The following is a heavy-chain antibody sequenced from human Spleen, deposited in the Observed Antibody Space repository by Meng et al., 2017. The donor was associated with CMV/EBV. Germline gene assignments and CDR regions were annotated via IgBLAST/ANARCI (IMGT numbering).Heavy chain of an antibody. D-gene: IGHD3-3*01. CDR2: IYYSGIT. V-gene: IGHV4-39*07. Sequence: SETLSLTCTVSGYSISSASYYWGWIRQPPGKGLEWIGSIYYSGITYYNPSLKSRVTISVDMSKNQFSLRLSSVTAADTAVYYCARNEGTIFGVVHPWGQGTLVTVSS. CDR3: ARNEGTIFGVVHP. CDR1: GYSISSASYY. J-gene: IGHJ5*02.